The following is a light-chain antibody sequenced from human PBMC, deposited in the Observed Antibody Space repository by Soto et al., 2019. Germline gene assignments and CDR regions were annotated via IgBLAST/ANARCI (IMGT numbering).Light chain of an antibody. Sequence: IALTQSPGTLSLSPGERATLSCRASQGVGNKYLAWYQQRPGQAPSLLIYAASSRATGVPDRFSGSGSGTDFTLTISRLEPEDFAVYYCQQYGSSPWTFGQGTKVDIK. CDR2: AAS. J-gene: IGKJ1*01. V-gene: IGKV3-20*01. CDR3: QQYGSSPWT. CDR1: QGVGNKY.